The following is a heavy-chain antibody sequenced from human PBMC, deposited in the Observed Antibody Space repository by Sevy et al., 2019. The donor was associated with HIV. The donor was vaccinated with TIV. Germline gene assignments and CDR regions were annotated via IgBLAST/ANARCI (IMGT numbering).Heavy chain of an antibody. D-gene: IGHD6-13*01. CDR1: GFTFSSYW. J-gene: IGHJ6*02. CDR2: INSDVSST. CDR3: ARGPSAAADDYYYYGMDV. Sequence: GGSLRLSCAASGFTFSSYWMHWVRQAPGKGLVWVSRINSDVSSTSYADSVKGRFTISRDNSKNTLYLQMNSLRAEDTAVYYCARGPSAAADDYYYYGMDVWGQGTTVTVSS. V-gene: IGHV3-74*01.